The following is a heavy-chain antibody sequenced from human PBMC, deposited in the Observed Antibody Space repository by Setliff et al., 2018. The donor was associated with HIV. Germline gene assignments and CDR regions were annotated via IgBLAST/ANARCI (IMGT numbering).Heavy chain of an antibody. D-gene: IGHD5-12*01. J-gene: IGHJ2*01. CDR3: ARPSTGGGYNYWYFDL. CDR2: IFYTGST. CDR1: GGSISSSSYY. V-gene: IGHV4-39*01. Sequence: PSETLSLTCTVSGGSISSSSYYWDWIRQPPGKSLEWVGSIFYTGSTNYRPSLESRVIVSLDTSKNQFSLKLSSVTAADTAVYYCARPSTGGGYNYWYFDLWGRGTLVTVSS.